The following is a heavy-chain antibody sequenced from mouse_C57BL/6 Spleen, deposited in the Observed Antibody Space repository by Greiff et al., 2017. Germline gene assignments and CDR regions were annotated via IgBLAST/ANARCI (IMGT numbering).Heavy chain of an antibody. Sequence: VQLQQSGPELVKPGASVKISCKASGYSFTGYYMNWVKQSPEKSLEWIGEINPSTCGTTYNQKFKAKATLTVDKSSSTAYMQLKSLTSEDSAVYYCARRTGSYAMDYWGQGTSVTVSS. D-gene: IGHD4-1*01. CDR3: ARRTGSYAMDY. J-gene: IGHJ4*01. CDR2: INPSTCGT. V-gene: IGHV1-42*01. CDR1: GYSFTGYY.